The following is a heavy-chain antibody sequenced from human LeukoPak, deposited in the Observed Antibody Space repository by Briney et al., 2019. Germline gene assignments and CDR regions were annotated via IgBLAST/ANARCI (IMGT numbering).Heavy chain of an antibody. J-gene: IGHJ4*02. V-gene: IGHV3-21*01. CDR3: ARMPSGYDSGFDY. Sequence: GGSLRLSCAASGFTFSSYDMTWVRQAPGKGLEWVSSISSSSSYIYYADSVKGRFTISRDNAKNSLYLQMNSLRAEDTAVYYCARMPSGYDSGFDYWGQGTLVTVSS. CDR1: GFTFSSYD. CDR2: ISSSSSYI. D-gene: IGHD5-12*01.